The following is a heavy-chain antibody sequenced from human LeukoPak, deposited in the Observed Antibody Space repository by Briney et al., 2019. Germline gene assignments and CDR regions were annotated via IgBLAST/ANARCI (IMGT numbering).Heavy chain of an antibody. V-gene: IGHV3-30*18. J-gene: IGHJ3*02. D-gene: IGHD1-26*01. Sequence: GGSLRLSCAASGFTFSSYGMHWVRQAPGKGLEWVAVISYDGSNKYYADSVKGRFTISRDNSKNTLYLQMDSLRAEDTAVYYCANPEIVGATDDAFDIWGQGTMVTVSS. CDR3: ANPEIVGATDDAFDI. CDR2: ISYDGSNK. CDR1: GFTFSSYG.